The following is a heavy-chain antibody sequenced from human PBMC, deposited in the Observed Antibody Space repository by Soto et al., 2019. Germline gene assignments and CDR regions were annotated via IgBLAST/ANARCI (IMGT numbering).Heavy chain of an antibody. CDR3: AKEKISTSCCNWFDP. CDR1: GGSISSSSYY. V-gene: IGHV4-61*05. D-gene: IGHD2-2*01. J-gene: IGHJ5*02. Sequence: SETLSLTCTVLGGSISSSSYYWGWIRQPPGKGLEWIGYIYYSGSTNYNPSLKSRVTISVDTSKNQFSLNLSSLTAEDTAVYYCAKEKISTSCCNWFDPWGQGTLVTVSS. CDR2: IYYSGST.